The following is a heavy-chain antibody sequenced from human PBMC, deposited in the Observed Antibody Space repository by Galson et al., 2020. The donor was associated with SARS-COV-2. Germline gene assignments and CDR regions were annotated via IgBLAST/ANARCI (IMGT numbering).Heavy chain of an antibody. V-gene: IGHV1-69*01. D-gene: IGHD2-15*01. CDR3: ARSETDIVVVVAATYAFDI. CDR1: GGTFSSYA. CDR2: IIPIFGTA. Sequence: KISCKASGGTFSSYAISWVRQAPGQGLEWMGGIIPIFGTANYAQKFQGRVTITADESTSTAYMELSSLRSEDTAVYYCARSETDIVVVVAATYAFDIWGQGTMVTVSS. J-gene: IGHJ3*02.